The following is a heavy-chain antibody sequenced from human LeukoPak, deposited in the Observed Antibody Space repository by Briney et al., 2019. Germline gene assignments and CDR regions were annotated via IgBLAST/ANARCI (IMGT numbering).Heavy chain of an antibody. CDR1: GDSISSSSYY. V-gene: IGHV4-39*01. D-gene: IGHD5-18*01. J-gene: IGHJ5*02. CDR2: IYYTGYT. CDR3: ARLQWRVDTAMVAYNWFDP. Sequence: SETLSLTCTVSGDSISSSSYYWGWIRQPPGTGLEWIGSIYYTGYTYDNPSLRSRITMSVDTPKNQFSLQLSSVTAADTAVYYCARLQWRVDTAMVAYNWFDPWGQGTLVTVSS.